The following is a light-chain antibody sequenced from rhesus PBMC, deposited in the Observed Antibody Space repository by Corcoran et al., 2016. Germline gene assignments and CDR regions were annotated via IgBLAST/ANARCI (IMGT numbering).Light chain of an antibody. V-gene: IGKV1-25*01. J-gene: IGKJ2*01. CDR1: QGITND. CDR2: EAS. CDR3: QHYYSTPYS. Sequence: GDRVTITCRASQGITNDLAWYQQKPGETPKLLIYEASSLQSGIPSRFSGSGSGTDFTLTISSLQSEDFATYYCQHYYSTPYSFGQGTKVEIK.